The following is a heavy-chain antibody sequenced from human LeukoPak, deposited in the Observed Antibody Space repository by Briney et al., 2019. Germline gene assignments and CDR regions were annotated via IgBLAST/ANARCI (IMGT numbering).Heavy chain of an antibody. V-gene: IGHV3-74*01. CDR2: TNPDGSST. CDR3: ARALEMSPDY. Sequence: GGSLRLSCAASGFTFRSYWMHWARRVPGKGLVWVTRTNPDGSSTNYADSVKGRFTISRDNAKNTLYLQMNSLRAEDTAVYYCARALEMSPDYWGQGTLVTVSS. D-gene: IGHD5-24*01. J-gene: IGHJ4*02. CDR1: GFTFRSYW.